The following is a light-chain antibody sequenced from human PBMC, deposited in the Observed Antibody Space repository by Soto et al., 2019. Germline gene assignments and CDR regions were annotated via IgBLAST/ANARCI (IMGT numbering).Light chain of an antibody. CDR2: DND. Sequence: QSVLTQPPSVSAAPGQTVTISCSGTNSNIGKNFVSWYRQSPGTAPNLLLYDNDKRPSGIPDRFTGSRIDTSATLVMSGLQTGDEADYYCGTWDTSLFVWVFGGGTKLTVL. V-gene: IGLV1-51*01. J-gene: IGLJ3*02. CDR3: GTWDTSLFVWV. CDR1: NSNIGKNF.